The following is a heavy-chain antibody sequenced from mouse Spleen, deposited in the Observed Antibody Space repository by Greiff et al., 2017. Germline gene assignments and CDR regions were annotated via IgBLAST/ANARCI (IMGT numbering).Heavy chain of an antibody. J-gene: IGHJ3*01. CDR2: ISDGGSYT. CDR3: ARDSGNLAWFAY. CDR1: GFTFSDYY. D-gene: IGHD2-1*01. Sequence: EVQLVESGGGLVKPGGSLKLSCAASGFTFSDYYMYWVRQTPEKRLEWVATISDGGSYTYYPDSVKGRFTISRDNAKNNLYLQMSSLKSEDTAMYYCARDSGNLAWFAYWGQGTLVTVSA. V-gene: IGHV5-4*02.